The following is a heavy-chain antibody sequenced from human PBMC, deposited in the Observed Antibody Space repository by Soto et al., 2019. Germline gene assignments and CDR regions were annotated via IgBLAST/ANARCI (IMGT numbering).Heavy chain of an antibody. J-gene: IGHJ4*02. CDR2: INSDGSST. Sequence: GGSLRLSCAASGFTFSSYWMHWVRQAPGKGLVWVSRINSDGSSTSYADSVKGRFTISRDNAKNTLYLQMNSLRAEDTAVYYCASAYSSSSCDYWGQGTLVTVSS. D-gene: IGHD6-6*01. V-gene: IGHV3-74*01. CDR1: GFTFSSYW. CDR3: ASAYSSSSCDY.